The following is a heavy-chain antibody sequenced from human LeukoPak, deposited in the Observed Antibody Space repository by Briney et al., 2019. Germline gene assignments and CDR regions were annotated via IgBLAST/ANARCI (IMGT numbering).Heavy chain of an antibody. CDR1: GYTFSHYY. CDR2: INPKTGGA. D-gene: IGHD2-15*01. V-gene: IGHV1-2*06. J-gene: IGHJ3*01. Sequence: ASVKVSCKTSGYTFSHYYIHWLRQAPGQGLEWMGRINPKTGGANYAQNFQGRVTITRDTSTSTAYMDLSRLTSDDTAIYYCAITYSNNAFDVWGQGTVVTVSS. CDR3: AITYSNNAFDV.